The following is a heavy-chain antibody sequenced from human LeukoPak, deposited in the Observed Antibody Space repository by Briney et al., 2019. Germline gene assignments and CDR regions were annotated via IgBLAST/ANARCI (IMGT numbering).Heavy chain of an antibody. CDR3: AKAAEDPYDYVWGSFDY. D-gene: IGHD3-16*01. V-gene: IGHV3-23*01. CDR2: ISGSGGST. CDR1: GFTVSTNY. J-gene: IGHJ4*02. Sequence: GGSLRLSCAASGFTVSTNYMNWVRQAPGKGLEWVSAISGSGGSTYYADSVKGRFTISRDNSKNTLYLQMNSLRAEDTAVYYCAKAAEDPYDYVWGSFDYWGQGTLVTVSS.